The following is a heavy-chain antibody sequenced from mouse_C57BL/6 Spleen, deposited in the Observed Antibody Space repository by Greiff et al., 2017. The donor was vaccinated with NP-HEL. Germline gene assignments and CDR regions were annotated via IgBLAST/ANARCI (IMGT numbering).Heavy chain of an antibody. CDR1: GYTFTSYW. J-gene: IGHJ4*01. CDR3: ARSRGADYAMDY. CDR2: IDPSDSYT. V-gene: IGHV1-50*01. Sequence: VQLQQPGAELVKPGASVKLSCKASGYTFTSYWMQWVKQRPGQGLEWIGEIDPSDSYTNYNQKFKGKATLTVDTSSSTAYMQLSSLTSEDSAVYYCARSRGADYAMDYWGQGTSVTVSS.